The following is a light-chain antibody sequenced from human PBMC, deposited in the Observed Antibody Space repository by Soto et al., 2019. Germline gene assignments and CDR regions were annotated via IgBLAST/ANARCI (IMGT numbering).Light chain of an antibody. Sequence: DIQMTQSPSSLSASVGDRVTITCQASQDISNYLNWYQQKPGKAPKLLIYDASNLETGVPSRFSGSGSGTDFTFTINSLQPEDIATYYCQKYDNLPPTFGGETKVEIK. CDR2: DAS. CDR1: QDISNY. CDR3: QKYDNLPPT. J-gene: IGKJ4*01. V-gene: IGKV1-33*01.